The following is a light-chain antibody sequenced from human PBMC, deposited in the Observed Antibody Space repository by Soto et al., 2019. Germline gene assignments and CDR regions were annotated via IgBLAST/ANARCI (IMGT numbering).Light chain of an antibody. CDR2: AAS. J-gene: IGKJ2*01. V-gene: IGKV1-17*01. Sequence: DIQMTQSPSSLSASVGDRVTITCRASQGIRNELGWFQQKPGKAPKRLMYAASSLQSGVPSRFSGSGSGTEFTLTISSLQPEDFATYYCQQYKTYPPTFGQGTKLEIK. CDR1: QGIRNE. CDR3: QQYKTYPPT.